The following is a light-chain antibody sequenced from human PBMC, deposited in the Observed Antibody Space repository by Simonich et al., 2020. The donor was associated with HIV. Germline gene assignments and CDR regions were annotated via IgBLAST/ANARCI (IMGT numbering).Light chain of an antibody. CDR3: QQANSFPLT. J-gene: IGKJ4*01. CDR2: AAS. Sequence: DIQMTQSPSSLSASVGDRVTITCRASQSISSYLNWYQQKPGKAPKLLIYAASNLQSGVPSRFSGSGSGTDFTLTISTLQPEDFATYFCQQANSFPLTFGGGTKVEIK. CDR1: QSISSY. V-gene: IGKV1-39*01.